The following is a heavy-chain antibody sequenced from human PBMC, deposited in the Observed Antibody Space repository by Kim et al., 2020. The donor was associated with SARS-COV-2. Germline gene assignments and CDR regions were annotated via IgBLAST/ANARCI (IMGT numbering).Heavy chain of an antibody. V-gene: IGHV4-59*08. CDR1: GGSITNYY. CDR2: IYYTGTT. J-gene: IGHJ4*02. CDR3: ARPWVH. Sequence: ETLSLTCTVSGGSITNYYWSWIRQSPEKGLEWIGYIYYTGTTNFNPSLEGRVSMSVDTSKNQFSLKLTAVTAADTAVYYCARPWVHWGQGILVTVSS. D-gene: IGHD7-27*01.